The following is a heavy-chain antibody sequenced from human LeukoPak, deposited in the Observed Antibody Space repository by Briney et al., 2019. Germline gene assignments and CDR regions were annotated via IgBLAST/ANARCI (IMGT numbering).Heavy chain of an antibody. CDR3: SRDPRGSEYSHFDS. V-gene: IGHV3-7*01. D-gene: IGHD2-15*01. CDR2: IKQDGSEK. Sequence: GGSLRLSCAVSGFSLGTYYMSWVRQAPGGGLEWVANIKQDGSEKHYVDSVKGRFTISRDNSKNSLYLQMSSLRAEDTAVYYCSRDPRGSEYSHFDSWGQGTLVTVSS. CDR1: GFSLGTYY. J-gene: IGHJ4*02.